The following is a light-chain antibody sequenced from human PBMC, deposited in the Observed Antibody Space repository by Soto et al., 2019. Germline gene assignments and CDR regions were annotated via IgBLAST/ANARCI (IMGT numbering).Light chain of an antibody. V-gene: IGKV1-12*01. CDR2: AAS. CDR1: QGINSY. CDR3: QQANSFPIT. J-gene: IGKJ5*01. Sequence: DVPFTQSPSFLSAYVGDRGTITCRASQGINSYLAWYQQKPGKAPKLLIYAASSLQSGVPSRFSGSESGTDFTLTISSLQPEDCAIYFCQQANSFPITFGQGTRLEIK.